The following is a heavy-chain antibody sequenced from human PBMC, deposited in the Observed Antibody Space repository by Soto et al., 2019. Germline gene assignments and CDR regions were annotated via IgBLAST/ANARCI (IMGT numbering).Heavy chain of an antibody. Sequence: QVQLQESGPGLVKPSETLSLTCTVSGGSISSYYWSWIRQPPGKGLEWIGYIYYSGSTNYNPSLKSRVTISVDTSKNQFSLKLSSVTAADTAVYYCARHDGWEVDYWGQGTLVTVSS. CDR3: ARHDGWEVDY. CDR2: IYYSGST. J-gene: IGHJ4*02. V-gene: IGHV4-59*08. D-gene: IGHD1-26*01. CDR1: GGSISSYY.